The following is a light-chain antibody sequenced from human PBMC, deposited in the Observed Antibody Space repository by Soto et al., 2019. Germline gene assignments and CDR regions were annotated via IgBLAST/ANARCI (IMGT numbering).Light chain of an antibody. CDR1: QSISSW. V-gene: IGKV1-5*03. J-gene: IGKJ4*01. CDR3: QQYNSYLLP. Sequence: DIQMTQSPSTLSASVGDRGTITCRASQSISSWLAWYRQKPGKAPKLLIYKASSLESGVPSRFSGNGSGTEFTLTISSLQPDDFATYYCQQYNSYLLPFGGGTKVEIK. CDR2: KAS.